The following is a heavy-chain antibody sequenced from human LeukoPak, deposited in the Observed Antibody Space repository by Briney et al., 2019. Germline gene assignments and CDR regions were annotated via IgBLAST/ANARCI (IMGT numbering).Heavy chain of an antibody. V-gene: IGHV4-30-2*06. CDR3: ARGGPVRTMDV. CDR1: GGSISRTTYY. J-gene: IGHJ6*03. D-gene: IGHD4-17*01. Sequence: TLSLTCTVSGGSISRTTYYWSWIRQSPGKGLEFIGYIHQIGTAYYSPSLKGRVTISIDRSQNHFSLQLQSVTAADTAIYYCARGGPVRTMDVWGKGTTVTVSS. CDR2: IHQIGTA.